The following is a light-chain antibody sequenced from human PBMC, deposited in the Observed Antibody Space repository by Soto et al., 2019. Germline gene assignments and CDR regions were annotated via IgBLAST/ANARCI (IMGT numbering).Light chain of an antibody. CDR3: QQYESWPYT. J-gene: IGKJ2*01. Sequence: EIVMTQSPVTLPVSPGERATLSCRASQSVRSNLAWYQQKRGRAPRLLIYGASTRATGIPARFSVSGSGTEFTLAISSLQYEDFAVYYCQQYESWPYTFGQGTKLEI. V-gene: IGKV3-15*01. CDR2: GAS. CDR1: QSVRSN.